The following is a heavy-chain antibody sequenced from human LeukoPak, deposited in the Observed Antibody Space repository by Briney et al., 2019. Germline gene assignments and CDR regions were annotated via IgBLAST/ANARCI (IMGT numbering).Heavy chain of an antibody. D-gene: IGHD1-1*01. CDR3: AKSAYNRFDY. V-gene: IGHV3-23*01. Sequence: PGGSLRLSCAASGFTFSNYAMSWVRQAPGKGLAWVSGFSGSGGITFYADSVRGRFTISRDNSKNTLYLQMSSLRAEDTAVYYCAKSAYNRFDYWGQGTLVTVSS. CDR1: GFTFSNYA. CDR2: FSGSGGIT. J-gene: IGHJ4*02.